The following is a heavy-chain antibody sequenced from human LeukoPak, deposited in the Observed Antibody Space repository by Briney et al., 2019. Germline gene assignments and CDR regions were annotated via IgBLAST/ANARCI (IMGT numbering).Heavy chain of an antibody. CDR2: IRQDGDTK. Sequence: GGSLRLSCAASGFPFNAYWMTWVRQAPGKGLEWVANIRQDGDTKYYVDSVKGRFTISRDNSEDTLYLQMNSLRAEDTAVYYCVRDPSGSGFAFDSWGQGALVTVSS. D-gene: IGHD1-1*01. CDR3: VRDPSGSGFAFDS. J-gene: IGHJ4*02. V-gene: IGHV3-7*01. CDR1: GFPFNAYW.